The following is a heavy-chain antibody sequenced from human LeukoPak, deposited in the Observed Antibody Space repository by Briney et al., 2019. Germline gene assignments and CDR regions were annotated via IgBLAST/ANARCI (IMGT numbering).Heavy chain of an antibody. Sequence: ASVKVSCKASGYTFTGYYMHWVRQAPGPGLEWMGWINPNIGGTNYAQKFQGRVTMTRDTSISTAYMELSRLRSDDTAVYYCARGVCSSTSCYYYYYYYMDVWGKGTTVTVSS. J-gene: IGHJ6*03. V-gene: IGHV1-2*02. CDR2: INPNIGGT. CDR3: ARGVCSSTSCYYYYYYYMDV. D-gene: IGHD2-2*01. CDR1: GYTFTGYY.